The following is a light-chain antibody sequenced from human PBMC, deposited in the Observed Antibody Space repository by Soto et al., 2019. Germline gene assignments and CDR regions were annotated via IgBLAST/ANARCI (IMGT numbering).Light chain of an antibody. CDR2: GAS. Sequence: EVVLTQSPAALSVSPGEGATLSCRASQSVGSNLAWYQQKPGQAPRLLIYGASTGASDIPARFSGRGSGTEFTLTISSLQSEDFAVYHCLQYNNWPQTFGQGTKVEIK. CDR3: LQYNNWPQT. V-gene: IGKV3-15*01. J-gene: IGKJ1*01. CDR1: QSVGSN.